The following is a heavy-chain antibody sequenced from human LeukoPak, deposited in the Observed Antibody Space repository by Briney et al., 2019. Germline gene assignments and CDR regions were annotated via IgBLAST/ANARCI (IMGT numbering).Heavy chain of an antibody. CDR2: IYTSGST. CDR1: GGSISSGSYY. CDR3: ARDFVIAATTEYFQY. D-gene: IGHD6-13*01. Sequence: SQTLSLTCTVSGGSISSGSYYWSWIRQPAGKGLEWIEHIYTSGSTKYNPSLKSRVTISADTSKNQFSLKLSSVTAADTAVYYCARDFVIAATTEYFQYWGQGTLVTVSS. V-gene: IGHV4-61*09. J-gene: IGHJ1*01.